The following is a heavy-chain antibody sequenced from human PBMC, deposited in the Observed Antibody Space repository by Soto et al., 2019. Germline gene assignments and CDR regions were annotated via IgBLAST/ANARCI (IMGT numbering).Heavy chain of an antibody. D-gene: IGHD2-2*01. J-gene: IGHJ6*02. CDR1: GGTFSSYT. CDR2: IIPILGIA. CDR3: VSGCSSTRCYPVYYYGMDV. V-gene: IGHV1-69*02. Sequence: QVQLVQSGAEVKKPGSSVKVSCKASGGTFSSYTISWVRQAPGQGLEWMGRIIPILGIANYAQKFQGRVTVTADKXXSXAXXELSSVGSEVTAVYYCVSGCSSTRCYPVYYYGMDVWGQGTTVTVSS.